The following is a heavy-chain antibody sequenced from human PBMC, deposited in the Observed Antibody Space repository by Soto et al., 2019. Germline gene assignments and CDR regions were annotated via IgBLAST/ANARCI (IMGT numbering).Heavy chain of an antibody. CDR3: AKEALWFGELSNYYYMDV. D-gene: IGHD3-10*01. CDR2: ISYDGSNK. V-gene: IGHV3-30*18. Sequence: GESLKISCAASGFTFSSYGMHWVRQAPGKGLEWVAVISYDGSNKYYADSVKGRFTISRDNSKNTLYLQMNSLRAEDTAVYYCAKEALWFGELSNYYYMDVWGKGTTVTVSS. J-gene: IGHJ6*03. CDR1: GFTFSSYG.